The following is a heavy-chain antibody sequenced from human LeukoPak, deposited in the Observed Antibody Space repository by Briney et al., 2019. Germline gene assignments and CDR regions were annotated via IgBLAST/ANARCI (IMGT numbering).Heavy chain of an antibody. CDR3: ARLYSSSWYGPGDFQH. CDR2: ISYDGSVK. J-gene: IGHJ1*01. D-gene: IGHD6-13*01. Sequence: GGSLRLSCAASGFTFSSSAMHWVRQAPGKGLEWVAVISYDGSVKSYADSVKGRFTISRDNSKNTLYLQMNTLRTEDTAVYYCARLYSSSWYGPGDFQHWGQGTLVTVSS. CDR1: GFTFSSSA. V-gene: IGHV3-30*03.